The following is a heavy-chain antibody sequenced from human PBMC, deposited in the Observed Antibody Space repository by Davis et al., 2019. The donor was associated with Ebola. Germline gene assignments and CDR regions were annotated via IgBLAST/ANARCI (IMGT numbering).Heavy chain of an antibody. CDR3: ARSLGYYDSSGYYWDYYYGMDV. V-gene: IGHV1-46*01. J-gene: IGHJ6*02. CDR2: INPSGGST. CDR1: GYTFTSYY. D-gene: IGHD3-22*01. Sequence: AASVKVSCKASGYTFTSYYMHWVRHAPGQGLEWMGIINPSGGSTSYAQKFQGRVTITADKSTSTAYMELSSLRSEDTAVYYCARSLGYYDSSGYYWDYYYGMDVWGQGTTVTVSS.